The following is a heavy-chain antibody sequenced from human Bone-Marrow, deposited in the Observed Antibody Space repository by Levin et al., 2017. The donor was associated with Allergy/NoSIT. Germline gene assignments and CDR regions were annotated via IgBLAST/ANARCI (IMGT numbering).Heavy chain of an antibody. CDR2: INPNSGGT. CDR3: ARAPYSSGWYAQYFQH. J-gene: IGHJ1*01. Sequence: SGESLKISCKASGYTFTGYYMHWVRQAPGQGLEWMGWINPNSGGTNYAQKFQGRVTMTRDTSISTAYMELSRLRSDDTAVYYCARAPYSSGWYAQYFQHWGQGTLVTVSS. D-gene: IGHD6-19*01. CDR1: GYTFTGYY. V-gene: IGHV1-2*02.